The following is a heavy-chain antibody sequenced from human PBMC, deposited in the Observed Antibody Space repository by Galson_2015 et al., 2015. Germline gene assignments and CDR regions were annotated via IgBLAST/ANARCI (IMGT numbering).Heavy chain of an antibody. V-gene: IGHV3-48*02. CDR1: GFTFSGYP. Sequence: SLRLSCAASGFTFSGYPMNWVRQAPGKGLKWVSYISSSSSTIYYADSVKGRFTISRDNAKNSLYLQMNSLRDEDTAAYYCALCPWDSSGYYIEWGQGTLVTVSS. CDR3: ALCPWDSSGYYIE. J-gene: IGHJ4*02. CDR2: ISSSSSTI. D-gene: IGHD3-22*01.